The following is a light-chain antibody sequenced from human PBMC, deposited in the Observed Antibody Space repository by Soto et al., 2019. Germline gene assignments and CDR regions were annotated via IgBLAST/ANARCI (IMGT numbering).Light chain of an antibody. CDR1: ESMSNC. J-gene: IGKJ1*01. V-gene: IGKV1-5*01. CDR3: QQCHRYLT. Sequence: DIQITQSPSTLSASVGDRVTITCRASESMSNCLAWYQQKPGKAPKLLISGASSLQSGVPSRFSGSASGTEFTLTISSLQPDDIATYYCQQCHRYLTFGQETKVDIK. CDR2: GAS.